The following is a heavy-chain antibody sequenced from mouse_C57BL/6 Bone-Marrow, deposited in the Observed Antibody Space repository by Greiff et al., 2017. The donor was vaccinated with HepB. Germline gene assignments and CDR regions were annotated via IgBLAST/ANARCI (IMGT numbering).Heavy chain of an antibody. CDR3: ARRNSSPYWYFDV. CDR1: EYEFPSHD. D-gene: IGHD1-1*01. CDR2: INSDGGST. Sequence: EVKLMESGGGLVQPGESLKLSCESNEYEFPSHDMSWVRKTPEKRLELVAAINSDGGSTYYPDTMERRFIISRDNTKKTLYLQMSSLRSEVTALYYCARRNSSPYWYFDVWGTGTTVTVSS. J-gene: IGHJ1*03. V-gene: IGHV5-2*01.